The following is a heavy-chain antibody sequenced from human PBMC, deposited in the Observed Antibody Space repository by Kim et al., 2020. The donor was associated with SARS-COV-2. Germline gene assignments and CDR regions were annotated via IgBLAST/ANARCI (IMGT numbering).Heavy chain of an antibody. D-gene: IGHD4-4*01. J-gene: IGHJ6*02. V-gene: IGHV3-30*01. CDR3: ARGLHGDYYYYGMDV. Sequence: SGMSSFTISRDNSKNALYLQMNSLRAEDTAVYYCARGLHGDYYYYGMDVWGQGTTVTVSS.